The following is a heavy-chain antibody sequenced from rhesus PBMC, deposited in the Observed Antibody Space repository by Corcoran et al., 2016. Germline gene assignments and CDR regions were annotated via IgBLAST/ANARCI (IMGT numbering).Heavy chain of an antibody. CDR2: IYWEEDK. CDR1: GFSLTTSGMG. J-gene: IGHJ5-1*01. V-gene: IGHV2-1*01. CDR3: ARHTTVYNRFDV. D-gene: IGHD4-29*01. Sequence: QVTLKESGPALVKPTQTLTLTCTFSGFSLTTSGMGVGWIRQPPGKTLDWLAHIYWEEDKRYKPSLKTRLTISKDTTQNQVVLTMTNRDPVDTATYYWARHTTVYNRFDVWGPGVLVTVSS.